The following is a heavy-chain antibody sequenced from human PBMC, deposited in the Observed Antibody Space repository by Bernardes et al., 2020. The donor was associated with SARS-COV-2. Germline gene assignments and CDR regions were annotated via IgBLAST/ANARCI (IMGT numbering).Heavy chain of an antibody. D-gene: IGHD6-6*01. CDR2: IFSGGSA. V-gene: IGHV3-53*01. CDR3: ASEGSSSSWGMAV. Sequence: GGSLRLSCAASGFTVSTNYMNWVRQAPGKGLEWVSAIFSGGSAYYADSVKGRFTIYRDNSKNTLYLQKNSLRVEETAVYYCASEGSSSSWGMAVWGQGTTVTVSS. J-gene: IGHJ6*02. CDR1: GFTVSTNY.